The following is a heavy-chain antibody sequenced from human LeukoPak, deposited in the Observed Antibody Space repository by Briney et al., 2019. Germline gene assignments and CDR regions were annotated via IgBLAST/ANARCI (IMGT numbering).Heavy chain of an antibody. CDR1: GGSISSYY. CDR2: IYTSGST. V-gene: IGHV4-4*07. D-gene: IGHD3-3*01. J-gene: IGHJ4*02. CDR3: ARDLPNRIFGVVMYYFDY. Sequence: SETLSLTCTVSGGSISSYYWSWIRQPAGKGLEWIGRIYTSGSTNYNPSLKSRVTMSVDTSKNQFSLKLSSVTAADTAVYYCARDLPNRIFGVVMYYFDYWGQGTLVTVSS.